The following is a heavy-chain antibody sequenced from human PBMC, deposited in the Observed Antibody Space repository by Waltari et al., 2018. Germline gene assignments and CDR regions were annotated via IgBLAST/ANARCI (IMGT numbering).Heavy chain of an antibody. J-gene: IGHJ4*02. CDR2: INTEGTII. V-gene: IGHV3-74*01. CDR3: GRDRGVDTVWF. D-gene: IGHD5-18*01. Sequence: EVHLVESGGGLVQPGGSLRLSCATSGFTFSTYWIHWVRQAPGKGLVWVSRINTEGTIINYADSLKGRFTISRDNAKNTLYLQMNSLRAEDTAVYYCGRDRGVDTVWFWGQGTLVTVSS. CDR1: GFTFSTYW.